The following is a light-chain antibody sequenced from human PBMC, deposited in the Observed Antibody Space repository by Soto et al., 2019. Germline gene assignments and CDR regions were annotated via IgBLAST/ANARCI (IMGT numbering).Light chain of an antibody. Sequence: EIVLSLSPATLSLSPGEGVTLSCRASQSVGSYLAWYQQKLGQAPRLLIYDASKRATGIPARFSGSGSGTVFTLTINSLEPEDFAVYYCQQRNYWPITFGQGTRLEI. CDR2: DAS. J-gene: IGKJ5*01. V-gene: IGKV3-11*01. CDR3: QQRNYWPIT. CDR1: QSVGSY.